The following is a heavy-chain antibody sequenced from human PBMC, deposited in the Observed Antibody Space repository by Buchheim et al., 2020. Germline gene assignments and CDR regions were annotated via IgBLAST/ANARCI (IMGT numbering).Heavy chain of an antibody. CDR3: ARDRGGGSYYYYYGMDV. CDR2: ISYDGSNK. CDR1: GFTFSSYA. Sequence: QVQLVESGGGVVQPGRSLRLSCAASGFTFSSYAMHWVRQAPGKGLEWVAVISYDGSNKYYADSVKGRFTISRDNSKHTMYLQMNSLRAEDTAVYYCARDRGGGSYYYYYGMDVWGQGTT. V-gene: IGHV3-30*04. J-gene: IGHJ6*02. D-gene: IGHD1-26*01.